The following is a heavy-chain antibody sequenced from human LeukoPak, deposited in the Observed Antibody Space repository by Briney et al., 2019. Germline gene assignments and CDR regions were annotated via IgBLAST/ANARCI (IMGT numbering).Heavy chain of an antibody. D-gene: IGHD3-22*01. CDR2: IIPILGIA. Sequence: ASVKVSCKASGGTFSSYAISWVRQAPGQGLEWMGRIIPILGIANYAQKFQGRVTITADKSTSTAYMELSSLRSEDTAVYYCARGYYYDSSGYYYWGQGTLVTVSS. V-gene: IGHV1-69*04. CDR1: GGTFSSYA. CDR3: ARGYYYDSSGYYY. J-gene: IGHJ4*02.